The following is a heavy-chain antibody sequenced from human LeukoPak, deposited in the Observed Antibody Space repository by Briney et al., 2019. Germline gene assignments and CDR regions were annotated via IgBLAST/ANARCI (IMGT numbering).Heavy chain of an antibody. CDR2: ISYDGSNK. J-gene: IGHJ6*03. V-gene: IGHV3-30*18. CDR3: AKVLPGSSGKVMDV. D-gene: IGHD3-22*01. Sequence: PGGSLRLSCAASGFTFSSYGMHWVRQAPGKGLEWVAVISYDGSNKYYADSVKGRFTISRDNSKNTLYLQMNSLRAEDTAVYYCAKVLPGSSGKVMDVWGKGTTVTVSS. CDR1: GFTFSSYG.